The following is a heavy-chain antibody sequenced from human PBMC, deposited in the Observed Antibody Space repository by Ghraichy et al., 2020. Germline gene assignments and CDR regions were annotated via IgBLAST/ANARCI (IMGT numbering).Heavy chain of an antibody. D-gene: IGHD3-10*01. Sequence: ASVKVSCKASGYTFSTYDINWVRQAPGQGLEWMGWMKPNGNTGYAQKFQGRITMTSNTSTSTAYMELSSLTSEDTAVYFCARAAKREYNYGSGSYLFDSWGQGTLVTVSS. J-gene: IGHJ4*02. V-gene: IGHV1-8*01. CDR2: MKPNGNT. CDR3: ARAAKREYNYGSGSYLFDS. CDR1: GYTFSTYD.